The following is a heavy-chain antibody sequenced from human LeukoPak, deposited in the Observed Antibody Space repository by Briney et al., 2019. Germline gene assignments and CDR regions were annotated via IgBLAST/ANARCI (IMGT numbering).Heavy chain of an antibody. J-gene: IGHJ4*02. CDR1: GYTFTSYY. CDR2: INPSGGST. Sequence: ASVKVSCKASGYTFTSYYMHWVRQAPGQGLEWMGIINPSGGSTSYAQKLQGRVTMTTDTSTSTAYMELRSLRSDDTAVYYCASSWFGELLSCDYWGQGTLVTVSS. CDR3: ASSWFGELLSCDY. V-gene: IGHV1-46*01. D-gene: IGHD3-10*01.